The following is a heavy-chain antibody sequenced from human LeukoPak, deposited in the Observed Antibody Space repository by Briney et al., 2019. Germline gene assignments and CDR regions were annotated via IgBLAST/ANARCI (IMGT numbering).Heavy chain of an antibody. CDR3: ARVYYSNSYDYWYFDL. CDR1: GYSISSGFY. CDR2: ISHSGSA. D-gene: IGHD6-13*01. Sequence: PSETLSLTCTVSGYSISSGFYWGWVRQPPGKGLEWIGTISHSGSAYYNPSLKSRVSISLDTSKNQFSLKVSSVTAADTAVYYCARVYYSNSYDYWYFDLWGRGTLVTVSS. J-gene: IGHJ2*01. V-gene: IGHV4-38-2*02.